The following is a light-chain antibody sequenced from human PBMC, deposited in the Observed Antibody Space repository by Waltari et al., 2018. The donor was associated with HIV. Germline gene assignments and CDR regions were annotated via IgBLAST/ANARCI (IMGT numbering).Light chain of an antibody. CDR3: AAWDDSLSGLYV. CDR1: SSNIGRNY. V-gene: IGLV1-47*01. Sequence: QSVLTQPPSASGTPGQRVTISCSGSSSNIGRNYVCWYQQLPGTAPKHLIYRNNARPSAVPDRFSGSKSGTSASLAISGLRSEDEADYYCAAWDDSLSGLYVFGTGTKVTVL. J-gene: IGLJ1*01. CDR2: RNN.